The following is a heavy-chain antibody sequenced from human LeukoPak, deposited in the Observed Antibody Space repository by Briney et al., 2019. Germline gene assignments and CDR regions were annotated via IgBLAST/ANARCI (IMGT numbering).Heavy chain of an antibody. J-gene: IGHJ4*02. V-gene: IGHV1-69*04. CDR3: AREGGPHVDTAMVGPLDY. D-gene: IGHD5-18*01. Sequence: GASVKVSCKASGGTFSSYAISWVRQAPGQGLEWMGRIIPILGIANYAQKFQGRVTITADKSTSTAYMELSSLRSEDTAVYYCAREGGPHVDTAMVGPLDYWGQGTLVTVSS. CDR1: GGTFSSYA. CDR2: IIPILGIA.